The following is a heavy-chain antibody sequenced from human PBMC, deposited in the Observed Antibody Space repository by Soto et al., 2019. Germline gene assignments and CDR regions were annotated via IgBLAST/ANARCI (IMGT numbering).Heavy chain of an antibody. CDR1: GFTFSSDW. D-gene: IGHD2-21*01. CDR3: VRVWSDV. V-gene: IGHV3-74*01. J-gene: IGHJ6*02. Sequence: EVQLVESGGGLVQPGGSLRLSCVASGFTFSSDWMHWVRQGPGRGLVWVSRMNSDGSIINYADSVKGRFTVSRDNAKNTLYLQMNRLRVEDTALYYCVRVWSDVCGQVTTVTASS. CDR2: MNSDGSII.